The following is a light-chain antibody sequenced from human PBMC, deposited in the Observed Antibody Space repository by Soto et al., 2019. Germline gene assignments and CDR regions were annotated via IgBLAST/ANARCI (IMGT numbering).Light chain of an antibody. CDR3: CSYTTSSTYV. V-gene: IGLV2-11*01. J-gene: IGLJ1*01. CDR2: DVT. Sequence: QSVLTQPRSVPGSPGQSVTISCTGTSSDVGTYNYVSWYQQHPGKAPKVMIYDVTKRPSGVPDRFSGSKSGNTASLTISGLQAEDEADYYCCSYTTSSTYVFGTGTKVTVL. CDR1: SSDVGTYNY.